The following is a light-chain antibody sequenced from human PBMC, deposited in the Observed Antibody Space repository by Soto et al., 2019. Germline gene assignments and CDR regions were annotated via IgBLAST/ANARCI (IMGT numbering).Light chain of an antibody. CDR1: QSLVYSDGNTY. CDR3: MQGTYWPRLT. CDR2: KVS. Sequence: DVVMTQSPLSLPVTLGQPASISCRSSQSLVYSDGNTYLNWFHQRPGQSPRRLIYKVSNRDSGVPDRFSGRGSGTDFTLKISRVEAEAVGVYYCMQGTYWPRLTFGGGTKVEIK. V-gene: IGKV2-30*01. J-gene: IGKJ4*01.